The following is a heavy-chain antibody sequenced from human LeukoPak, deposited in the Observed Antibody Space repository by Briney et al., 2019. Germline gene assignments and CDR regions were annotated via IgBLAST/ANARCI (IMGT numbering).Heavy chain of an antibody. V-gene: IGHV3-11*01. CDR3: ARGSEAVAGTTGFDY. CDR2: ISSSGSTI. J-gene: IGHJ4*02. D-gene: IGHD6-19*01. Sequence: GGSLRLSCADSGFTFSDYYMSWIRQAPGKGLEWVSYISSSGSTIYYADSVKGRFTISRDNAKNSLYLQMNSLRADDTAVYYCARGSEAVAGTTGFDYWGQGTLVTVSS. CDR1: GFTFSDYY.